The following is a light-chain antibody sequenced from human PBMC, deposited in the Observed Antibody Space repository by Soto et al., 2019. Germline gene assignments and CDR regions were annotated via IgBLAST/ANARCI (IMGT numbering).Light chain of an antibody. Sequence: EIVLTQSPGTLSLSPGERATLSCRASQSVSSSYLAWYQQKPGQAPRLLIYGASMRASGLPERFSGSGSGKDFTLTISRLQPEDFAVYYCQQYNSSPWTFGQGTKVEIK. V-gene: IGKV3-20*01. CDR2: GAS. CDR3: QQYNSSPWT. J-gene: IGKJ1*01. CDR1: QSVSSSY.